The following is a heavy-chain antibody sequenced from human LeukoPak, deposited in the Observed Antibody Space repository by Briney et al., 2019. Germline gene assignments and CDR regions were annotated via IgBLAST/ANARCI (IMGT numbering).Heavy chain of an antibody. D-gene: IGHD3-10*01. CDR1: GGSISSASYY. J-gene: IGHJ5*02. Sequence: SETLSLTCTVSGGSISSASYYWSWIRQPAGKGLEWIGRIYISGSTNYNPSLKSRVTISVDTSKNQFSLKLSSVTAADTAVYYCARDLMVRGVSNNWFDPWGQGTLVTVSS. CDR3: ARDLMVRGVSNNWFDP. CDR2: IYISGST. V-gene: IGHV4-61*02.